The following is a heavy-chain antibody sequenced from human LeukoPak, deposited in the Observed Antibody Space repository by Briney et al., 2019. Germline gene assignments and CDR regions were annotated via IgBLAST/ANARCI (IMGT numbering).Heavy chain of an antibody. J-gene: IGHJ6*03. CDR2: IYSSGTT. V-gene: IGHV4-4*07. Sequence: SETLTLTCTVSGDSISRYYWSWIRQPAGKGLEWIGHIYSSGTTNYNPSLKSRVTISVDTSKNQFSLKLSSVTAADTAVYYCARETIWSGSNYYYYMDVWGKGTTVTVSS. D-gene: IGHD3-3*01. CDR1: GDSISRYY. CDR3: ARETIWSGSNYYYYMDV.